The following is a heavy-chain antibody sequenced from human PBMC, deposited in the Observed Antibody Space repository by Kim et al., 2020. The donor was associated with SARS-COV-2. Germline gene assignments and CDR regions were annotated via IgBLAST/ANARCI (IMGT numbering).Heavy chain of an antibody. CDR2: ISSSGSTI. CDR3: ASFRRGYSYGPDY. CDR1: GFTFSSYE. Sequence: GGSLRLSCAASGFTFSSYEMNWVRQAPGKGLEWVSYISSSGSTIYYADSVKGRFTISRDNAKNSLYLQMNSLRAEDTAVYYCASFRRGYSYGPDYWGQGTLVTVSS. V-gene: IGHV3-48*03. J-gene: IGHJ4*02. D-gene: IGHD5-18*01.